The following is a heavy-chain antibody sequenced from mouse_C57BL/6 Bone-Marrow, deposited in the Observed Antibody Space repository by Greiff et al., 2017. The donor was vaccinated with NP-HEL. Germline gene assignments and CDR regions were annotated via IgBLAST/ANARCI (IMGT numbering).Heavy chain of an antibody. Sequence: VQLQQSGPELVKPGASVKISCKASGYAFSSSWMNWVKQRPGKGLEWIGRIYPGDGDTNYNGKFKGKATLTADKSSSTAYMQLSSLTSEDSAVYFCARELRLRRDYFDYWGQGTTLTVSS. J-gene: IGHJ2*01. V-gene: IGHV1-82*01. CDR1: GYAFSSSW. D-gene: IGHD3-2*02. CDR3: ARELRLRRDYFDY. CDR2: IYPGDGDT.